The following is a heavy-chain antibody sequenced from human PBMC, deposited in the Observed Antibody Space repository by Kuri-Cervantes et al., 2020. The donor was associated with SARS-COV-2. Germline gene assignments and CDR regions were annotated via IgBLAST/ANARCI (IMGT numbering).Heavy chain of an antibody. Sequence: GESLKISCAASGFTFDDYAMHWVRQAPGKGLEWVSLISGDGGSTYYADSVKGRFTISRDNSKNTLYLQMNSLRAEDTAVYYCAKDRHSSGLDYWGQGTLVTVSS. CDR1: GFTFDDYA. J-gene: IGHJ4*02. CDR3: AKDRHSSGLDY. V-gene: IGHV3-43*02. D-gene: IGHD6-19*01. CDR2: ISGDGGST.